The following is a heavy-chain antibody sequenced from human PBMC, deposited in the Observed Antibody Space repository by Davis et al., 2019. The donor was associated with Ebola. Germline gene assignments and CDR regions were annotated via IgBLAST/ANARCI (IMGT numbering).Heavy chain of an antibody. Sequence: AASVKVSCKASGYTFTSYGISWVRQAPGQGLEWMGWISAYNGNTNYAQKLQGRVTMTTDTSTSTAYMELRSLRSDDTAVYYCARDAITIFGVVNPGMDVWGQGTTVTVSS. J-gene: IGHJ6*02. CDR1: GYTFTSYG. D-gene: IGHD3-3*01. CDR2: ISAYNGNT. CDR3: ARDAITIFGVVNPGMDV. V-gene: IGHV1-18*01.